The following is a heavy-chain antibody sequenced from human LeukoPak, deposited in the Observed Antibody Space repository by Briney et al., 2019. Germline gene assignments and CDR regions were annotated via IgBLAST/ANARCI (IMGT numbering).Heavy chain of an antibody. CDR3: ARDFNGDYGLTYYRYYMDV. D-gene: IGHD4-17*01. CDR1: GGTFSGYY. Sequence: SGTLCLTCAVSGGTFSGYYWSWIRQAPGKGLEWIGEINHSGSTNYNPSFKSRVIISVDTSKSQFSLKLSSVTAADTGVYYCARDFNGDYGLTYYRYYMDVWGKGTTVTVSS. J-gene: IGHJ6*03. V-gene: IGHV4-34*01. CDR2: INHSGST.